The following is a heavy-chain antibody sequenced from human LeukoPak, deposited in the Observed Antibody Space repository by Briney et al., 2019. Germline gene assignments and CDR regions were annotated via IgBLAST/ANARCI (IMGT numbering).Heavy chain of an antibody. CDR2: INHSGST. D-gene: IGHD2-2*01. CDR3: AARDGLIPAATSYFDY. V-gene: IGHV4-34*01. J-gene: IGHJ4*02. CDR1: GGSFRGYY. Sequence: SETLSLTCAAYGGSFRGYYWSWIRHPPGKGLEWIGEINHSGSTNYNPSLKSRVTISVDTSKNQFSLKLSSVTAADTAVYYCAARDGLIPAATSYFDYWGQGTLVTVSS.